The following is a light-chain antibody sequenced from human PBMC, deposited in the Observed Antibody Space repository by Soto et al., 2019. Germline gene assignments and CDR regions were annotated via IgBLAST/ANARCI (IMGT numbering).Light chain of an antibody. CDR2: EVS. Sequence: QSVLTQPPSVSGSPGQSITISCTGTSSDVGSYNRVSWYQQPPGTAPLLIISEVSNRPSGVSDRFSGSKSGNTASLTISGLQAEDEADYYCTSYTNSDSWVFGGGTKLTVL. J-gene: IGLJ3*02. V-gene: IGLV2-18*02. CDR1: SSDVGSYNR. CDR3: TSYTNSDSWV.